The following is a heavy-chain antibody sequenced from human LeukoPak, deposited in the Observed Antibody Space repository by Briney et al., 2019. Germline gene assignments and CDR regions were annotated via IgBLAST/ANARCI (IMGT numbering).Heavy chain of an antibody. Sequence: SETLSLTCVVYGESFSGYYWSWIRQSPGKGLEWIEEINHSGSTNYSPSLKSRVTISVDTSKNQFSLKLSSVTAADTAIYYCARSGSSYIFDYWGQGTLVTVSS. CDR3: ARSGSSYIFDY. CDR1: GESFSGYY. D-gene: IGHD1-26*01. V-gene: IGHV4-34*01. J-gene: IGHJ4*02. CDR2: INHSGST.